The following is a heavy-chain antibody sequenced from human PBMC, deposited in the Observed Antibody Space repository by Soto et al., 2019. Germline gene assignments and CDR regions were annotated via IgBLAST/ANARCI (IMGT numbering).Heavy chain of an antibody. Sequence: PGGSLRLSCAASGFTFSSYGMHWVRQAPGKGLEWVAVISYDGSNKYYADSVKGRFTISRDNSKNTLYLQMNSLRAEDTAVYYCAKDSSSNGMDVWGQGTTGTGSS. CDR3: AKDSSSNGMDV. J-gene: IGHJ6*02. D-gene: IGHD6-6*01. CDR2: ISYDGSNK. V-gene: IGHV3-30*18. CDR1: GFTFSSYG.